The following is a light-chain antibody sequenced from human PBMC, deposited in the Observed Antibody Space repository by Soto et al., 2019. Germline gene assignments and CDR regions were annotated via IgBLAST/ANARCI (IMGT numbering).Light chain of an antibody. CDR1: QGISNY. V-gene: IGKV1-27*01. CDR3: QNYNSAPQLT. CDR2: TAS. J-gene: IGKJ4*01. Sequence: DIQMTQSPSSLSASVGDRVTIACRASQGISNYLAWYQQKPGKVPKLLICTASTLQPGVPSRFTGSGSGTDFTITISSLQPEDVATYYCQNYNSAPQLTFGGGTKVEI.